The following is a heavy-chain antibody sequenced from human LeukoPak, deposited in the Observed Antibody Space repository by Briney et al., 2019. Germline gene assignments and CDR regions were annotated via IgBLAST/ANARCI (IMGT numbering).Heavy chain of an antibody. D-gene: IGHD3-22*01. Sequence: SETLSLTCTVSGGSISSYYWSGLRQPPGKGLEWIGYIYYSGSTNYNPSLRSRVTISVDTSKNQFSLKLSSVTAADTAVYYCARGTYYYDSSGYHWGQGTLVTVSS. CDR1: GGSISSYY. V-gene: IGHV4-59*01. CDR2: IYYSGST. J-gene: IGHJ5*02. CDR3: ARGTYYYDSSGYH.